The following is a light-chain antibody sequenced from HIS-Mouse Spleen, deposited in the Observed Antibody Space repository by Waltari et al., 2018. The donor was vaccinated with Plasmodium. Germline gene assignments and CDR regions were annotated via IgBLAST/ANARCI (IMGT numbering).Light chain of an antibody. CDR1: QSVSSSY. J-gene: IGKJ2*01. V-gene: IGKV3-20*01. CDR3: QQYGSSPYT. Sequence: EIVLTQSPGTLSLYPGERATLSCRASQSVSSSYLAWYQQKPGQAPRLLIYGASRRSTGIPDRFSGSGSGTDFTLTISRLEPEDFAVYYCQQYGSSPYTFGQGTKLEIK. CDR2: GAS.